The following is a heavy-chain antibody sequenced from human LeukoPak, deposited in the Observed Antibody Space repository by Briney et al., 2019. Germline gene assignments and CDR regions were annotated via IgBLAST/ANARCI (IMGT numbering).Heavy chain of an antibody. Sequence: ASVKVSCKASGYTFTNYLLHWVRQAPGQGLEWVGRITPSVDTTNYAQKFRDRVTMTGDTSTSTVYMELSSLRSEDTAVYHCVREESGGYFDYWGQGTPVTVSS. CDR1: GYTFTNYL. CDR3: VREESGGYFDY. D-gene: IGHD2-8*02. CDR2: ITPSVDTT. J-gene: IGHJ4*02. V-gene: IGHV1-46*01.